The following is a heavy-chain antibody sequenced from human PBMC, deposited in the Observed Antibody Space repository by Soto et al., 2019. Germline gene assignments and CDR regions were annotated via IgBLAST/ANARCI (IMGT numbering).Heavy chain of an antibody. J-gene: IGHJ5*02. CDR2: ISGSGGST. D-gene: IGHD2-15*01. V-gene: IGHV3-23*01. CDR1: GFTFISYA. CDR3: AKDQGGYCSGGSCYSGVDP. Sequence: GGSLRLSCASSGFTFISYAMSWVRQAPGKGPEWVSAISGSGGSTYYADSVKGRLTISRDNSKNTLYLQMNSLRAEDTAVYYCAKDQGGYCSGGSCYSGVDPWGQGTLVTVSS.